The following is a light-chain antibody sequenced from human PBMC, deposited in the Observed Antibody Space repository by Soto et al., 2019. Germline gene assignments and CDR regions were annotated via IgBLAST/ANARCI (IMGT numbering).Light chain of an antibody. V-gene: IGLV1-51*02. J-gene: IGLJ1*01. CDR3: GTWDSSLSVDV. Sequence: QSVLTQPPSVSAAPGQKVTISCSGSSSNIGNNYVSWYQQLPGTAPKLLIYENNKRPSGIPDRFSGSKSDTSATLGITGLQTGDEADYYCGTWDSSLSVDVFGTGTKLTVL. CDR1: SSNIGNNY. CDR2: ENN.